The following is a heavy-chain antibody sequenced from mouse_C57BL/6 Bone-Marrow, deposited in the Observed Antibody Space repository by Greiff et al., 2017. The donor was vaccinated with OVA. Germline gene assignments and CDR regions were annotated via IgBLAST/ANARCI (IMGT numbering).Heavy chain of an antibody. V-gene: IGHV1-26*01. J-gene: IGHJ4*01. CDR1: GYTFTDYF. CDR2: INPNNGGT. CDR3: ANYGSSYDYYAMDY. Sequence: EVQLHQSGPVLVTPGASVKISCKASGYTFTDYFMNWVKQSPGKFLEWIGDINPNNGGTSYNQKFKGKATLTVDKSSSTAYMELRSLTSEDSAVYYCANYGSSYDYYAMDYWGQGTSVTVSS. D-gene: IGHD1-1*01.